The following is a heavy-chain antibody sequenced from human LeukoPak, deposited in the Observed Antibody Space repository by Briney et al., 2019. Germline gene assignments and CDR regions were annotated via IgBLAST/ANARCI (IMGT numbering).Heavy chain of an antibody. CDR1: GFTFSSYA. D-gene: IGHD3-9*01. CDR3: ARAASDLLTGYYFDY. J-gene: IGHJ4*02. Sequence: GGSLRLSCAASGFTFSSYAMSWVRQAPGKGLEWVSVLSGGGGNTYYADSVKGRFTISRDNSKNTVYLEMNSLRAEDTAVYYCARAASDLLTGYYFDYWGQGTLVTVSS. V-gene: IGHV3-23*01. CDR2: LSGGGGNT.